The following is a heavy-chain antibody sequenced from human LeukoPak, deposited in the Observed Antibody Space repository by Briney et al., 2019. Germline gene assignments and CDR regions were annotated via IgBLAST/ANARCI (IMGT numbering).Heavy chain of an antibody. CDR3: ARQGDMTTVTNGWFDP. J-gene: IGHJ5*02. V-gene: IGHV4-59*08. CDR2: IYYSGST. Sequence: SETLSLTCTVSGGSISSYYWSWIRQPPGKGLEWIGYIYYSGSTNYNPSLKSRVTISVDTSKNQFFLKLSSVTAADTAVYYCARQGDMTTVTNGWFDPWGQGTLVTVSS. CDR1: GGSISSYY. D-gene: IGHD4-17*01.